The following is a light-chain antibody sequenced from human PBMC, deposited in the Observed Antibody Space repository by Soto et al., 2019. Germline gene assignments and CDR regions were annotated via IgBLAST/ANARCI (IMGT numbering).Light chain of an antibody. Sequence: DIRMTQSPSTLSASVGERVTITCRASQSISSWLAWYQQKPGKAPKLLIYKASSLESGVPSRFSGSGSGTEFTLTISSLQPDDFATYYCQQYENYSGTFGQGTKVEIK. V-gene: IGKV1-5*03. J-gene: IGKJ1*01. CDR1: QSISSW. CDR3: QQYENYSGT. CDR2: KAS.